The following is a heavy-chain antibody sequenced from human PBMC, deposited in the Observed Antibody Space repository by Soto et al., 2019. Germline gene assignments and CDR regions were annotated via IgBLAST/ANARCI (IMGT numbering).Heavy chain of an antibody. CDR3: AKDKGGYYSHFDF. V-gene: IGHV1-69*06. J-gene: IGHJ4*02. CDR1: GGTFSNYA. Sequence: QLVQSGAEVKKPGSSVKVSCKTPGGTFSNYAISWVRQAPGQGLEWMGGIIPFFGTPNYAQNFQGRVTITADKSTSTAYMELSSLRPDDTAVYYCAKDKGGYYSHFDFWGQGTLVTVSS. D-gene: IGHD3-3*01. CDR2: IIPFFGTP.